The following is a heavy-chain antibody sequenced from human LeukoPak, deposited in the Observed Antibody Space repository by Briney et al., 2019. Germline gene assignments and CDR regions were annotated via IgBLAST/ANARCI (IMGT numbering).Heavy chain of an antibody. D-gene: IGHD1-26*01. Sequence: GGSLRLSCAASGLRFRNYGMHWVRQAPGKGLEWVAVIWYDGSDQYYVDSVKGRFTVSRDNAKNTLYLQMNSLRAEDTAVYYCATDRNSGKYYDYWGQGTLVTVSS. CDR2: IWYDGSDQ. CDR1: GLRFRNYG. V-gene: IGHV3-33*01. J-gene: IGHJ4*02. CDR3: ATDRNSGKYYDY.